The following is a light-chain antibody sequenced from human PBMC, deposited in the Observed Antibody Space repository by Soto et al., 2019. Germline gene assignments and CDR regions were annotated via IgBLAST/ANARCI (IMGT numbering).Light chain of an antibody. V-gene: IGKV1-5*03. Sequence: DIQMTQSPSTLSASVGDRVTITCRASQSISSWLAWYQQKPGQAPKILIYKASTLQSGVPSRFSSSGSGTEFTLAISSLQPDDSATYYCQQYNDNWTFGQGTKVEIK. CDR1: QSISSW. CDR2: KAS. J-gene: IGKJ1*01. CDR3: QQYNDNWT.